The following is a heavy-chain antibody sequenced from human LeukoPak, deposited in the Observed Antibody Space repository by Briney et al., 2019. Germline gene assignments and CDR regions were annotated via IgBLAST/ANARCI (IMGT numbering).Heavy chain of an antibody. CDR3: TTVVLLYYYYMDV. CDR1: GFTFSSYA. CDR2: IPYDGSNK. D-gene: IGHD2-21*01. Sequence: GGSLRLSCAASGFTFSSYAMHWVRQAPGKGLEWVAVIPYDGSNKYYADSVKGRFTISRDNSKNTLYLQMNSLKTEDTAVYYCTTVVLLYYYYMDVWGKGTTVTVSS. J-gene: IGHJ6*03. V-gene: IGHV3-30*04.